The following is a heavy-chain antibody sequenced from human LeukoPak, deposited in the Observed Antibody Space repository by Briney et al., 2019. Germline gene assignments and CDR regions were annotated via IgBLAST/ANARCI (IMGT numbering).Heavy chain of an antibody. J-gene: IGHJ4*02. V-gene: IGHV4-39*07. D-gene: IGHD3-22*01. CDR3: ARVTGYMIEDYFDY. Sequence: SETLSLTCTVSGGSISRSSYYWGWIRQPPGKGLEWIGSIYYSGSTYYNTSLKSRLTISVDTSKNHFSLKLSSVTAADTAVYYCARVTGYMIEDYFDYWGQGTLVTVSS. CDR2: IYYSGST. CDR1: GGSISRSSYY.